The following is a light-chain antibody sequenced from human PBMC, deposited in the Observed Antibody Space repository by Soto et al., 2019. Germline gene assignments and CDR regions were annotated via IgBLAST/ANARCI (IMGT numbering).Light chain of an antibody. CDR1: QGISSY. J-gene: IGKJ4*01. V-gene: IGKV1-9*01. Sequence: DTQLTQSPSFLSASVGDRVTITCRASQGISSYLAWYLQKPGKAPKLLIYAASTLQSGVPSRFSXSGSGTEFTLTISSLQPEDFATYYCQQLNSYPLTFGGGTKVEIK. CDR2: AAS. CDR3: QQLNSYPLT.